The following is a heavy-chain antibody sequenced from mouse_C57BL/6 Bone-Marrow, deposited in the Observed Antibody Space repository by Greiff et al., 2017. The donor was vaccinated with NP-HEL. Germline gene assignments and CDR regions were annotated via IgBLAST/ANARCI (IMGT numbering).Heavy chain of an antibody. CDR2: INPSTGGT. CDR1: GYSFTGYY. CDR3: ARCGYGLDY. D-gene: IGHD1-1*01. J-gene: IGHJ2*01. V-gene: IGHV1-42*01. Sequence: EVQLQESGPELVKPGASVQISCKASGYSFTGYYMNWVKQSPEKSLEWIGEINPSTGGTTYNQKFKAKATLTVDKSSSTAYMQLKSLTSEDSAVYYCARCGYGLDYWGQGTTLTVSS.